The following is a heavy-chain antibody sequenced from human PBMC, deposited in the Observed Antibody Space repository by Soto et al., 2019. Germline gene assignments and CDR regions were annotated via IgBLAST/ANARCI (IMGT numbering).Heavy chain of an antibody. CDR2: VSQRGGT. CDR1: GGPITYW. J-gene: IGHJ5*02. Sequence: QVQLQESGPGLVSPSGTLSLTCAVSGGPITYWLSWVRQSPGKGLEWIGEVSQRGGTNYIPSLKSRVTISIDTSRNQSFLHLTSVTAADTAVYFCAKHVTDSGTRGYDSWGQGILVNVSS. D-gene: IGHD1-1*01. V-gene: IGHV4-4*02. CDR3: AKHVTDSGTRGYDS.